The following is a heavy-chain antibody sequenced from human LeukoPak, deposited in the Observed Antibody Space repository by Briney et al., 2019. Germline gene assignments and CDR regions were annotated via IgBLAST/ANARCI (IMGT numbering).Heavy chain of an antibody. V-gene: IGHV3-9*01. CDR3: ARAGYGDSDFDY. Sequence: GGSLRLSCAASGFTFDDYAMHWVRQAPGKGLEWVSGISWNSGSIGYADSVKGRFTISRDNAKNSLYLQMNSLRAEDTAVYYCARAGYGDSDFDYWGQGTLVTVSS. J-gene: IGHJ4*02. D-gene: IGHD4-17*01. CDR1: GFTFDDYA. CDR2: ISWNSGSI.